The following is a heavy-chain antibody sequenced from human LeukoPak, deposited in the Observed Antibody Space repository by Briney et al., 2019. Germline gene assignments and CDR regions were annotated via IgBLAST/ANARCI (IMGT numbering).Heavy chain of an antibody. J-gene: IGHJ4*02. V-gene: IGHV4-38-2*01. CDR3: ARRETVTTPFDY. Sequence: SETLSLSCAVSGYSISNGYYWGWIRQPPGKGLECIGSIYHSGSTYYKPSVKCRVTISVDTSKNQFSLKLRSMPAADTAVYYCARRETVTTPFDYWGQGTLVTVSS. CDR2: IYHSGST. D-gene: IGHD4-17*01. CDR1: GYSISNGYY.